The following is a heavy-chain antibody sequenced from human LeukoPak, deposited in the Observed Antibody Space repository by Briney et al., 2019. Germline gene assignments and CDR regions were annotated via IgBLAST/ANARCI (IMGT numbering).Heavy chain of an antibody. V-gene: IGHV4-59*11. Sequence: PSETLSLTCTVSGGSISSHYWSWIRQPPGKGLEWIGYIYYSGSTNYNPSLKSRVTISVDTSKNQFSLKLSSVAAADTAVYYCARGNYCDSSGYYDYFDYWGPGTLVTVSS. CDR3: ARGNYCDSSGYYDYFDY. J-gene: IGHJ4*02. D-gene: IGHD3-22*01. CDR1: GGSISSHY. CDR2: IYYSGST.